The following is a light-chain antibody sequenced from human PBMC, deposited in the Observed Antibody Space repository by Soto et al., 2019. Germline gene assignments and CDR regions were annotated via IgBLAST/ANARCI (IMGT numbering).Light chain of an antibody. V-gene: IGLV2-14*01. CDR3: SSYTSTSPRWV. Sequence: QSVLTQPASVSGSPGQSITISCTGTSSGLGSYNYVTWYQQHPGKAPKFIIYEVFNRPSGISNRFSGSKSGNTASLTISGLQAEDEADYYCSSYTSTSPRWVFGGGTKLTVL. CDR2: EVF. CDR1: SSGLGSYNY. J-gene: IGLJ3*02.